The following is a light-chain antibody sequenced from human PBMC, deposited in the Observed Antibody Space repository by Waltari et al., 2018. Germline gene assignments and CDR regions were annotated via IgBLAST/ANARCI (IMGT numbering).Light chain of an antibody. CDR3: AAWDDSLNGRWV. CDR2: RRD. CDR1: PPNIGNNV. Sequence: QSVLTQPPSASGTPGQGVTLSCSGRPPNIGNNVVHRYQPVPGKAPKLLIYRRDRRPAGVPDRFSGSKSGTSASLAISGLQSEDEADYYCAAWDDSLNGRWVFGGGTKVTVL. J-gene: IGLJ3*02. V-gene: IGLV1-44*01.